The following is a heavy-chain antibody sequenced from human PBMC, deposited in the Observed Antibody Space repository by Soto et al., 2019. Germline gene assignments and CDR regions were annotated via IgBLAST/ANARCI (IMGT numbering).Heavy chain of an antibody. CDR3: ARVESSKWLSKYGMDV. CDR1: GGTFSSYA. V-gene: IGHV1-69*01. CDR2: IIPIFGTA. Sequence: QVQLVQSGAEVKKPGSSVKVSCKASGGTFSSYAISWVRQAPGQGLEWMGGIIPIFGTANNAQKFQGRVTINADESTSTAYMELSSLRSEDTAVYYCARVESSKWLSKYGMDVWGQVTTGIVSS. D-gene: IGHD3-22*01. J-gene: IGHJ6*02.